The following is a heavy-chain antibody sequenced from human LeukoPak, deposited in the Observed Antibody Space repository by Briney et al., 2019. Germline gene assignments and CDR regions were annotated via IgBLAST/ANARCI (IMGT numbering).Heavy chain of an antibody. CDR3: ARYNYDMFDY. J-gene: IGHJ4*02. V-gene: IGHV3-48*02. CDR1: GLTFSIYN. D-gene: IGHD5-18*01. Sequence: GGSLRLSCAASGLTFSIYNMNWVRQAPGKGLEWVSYISSSSTIYYADSVKGRFTISRDNAKNALYLQFNSLRDEDTAVYYCARYNYDMFDYWGRGTLVTVSS. CDR2: ISSSSTI.